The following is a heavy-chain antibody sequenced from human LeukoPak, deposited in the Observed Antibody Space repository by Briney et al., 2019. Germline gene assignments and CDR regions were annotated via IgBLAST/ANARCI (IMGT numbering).Heavy chain of an antibody. J-gene: IGHJ4*02. CDR2: ISTTSSYT. V-gene: IGHV3-21*01. D-gene: IGHD2-2*01. CDR3: AKQGLVPATAGD. Sequence: SGGSLRLSCAASGFTFSSYSMSWVRQAPGKGLEWVSSISTTSSYTYYANSVKGRFTMSRDNARDSLYLQMNSLRPEDTAVYYCAKQGLVPATAGDWGQGTLVTVSS. CDR1: GFTFSSYS.